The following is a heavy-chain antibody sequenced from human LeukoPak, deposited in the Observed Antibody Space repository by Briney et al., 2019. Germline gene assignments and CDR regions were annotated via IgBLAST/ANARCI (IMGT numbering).Heavy chain of an antibody. D-gene: IGHD5-18*01. CDR2: IYYSGST. Sequence: SETLSLTCTVSGGSISSGGYYWSWIRQHPGKGLEWIGYIYYSGSTYYNPSLQSRVTISVDTSKNQFSLNLSSVTAADTALYYCARSDRGYSYGSDYWGQGTLVTVSS. CDR3: ARSDRGYSYGSDY. V-gene: IGHV4-31*03. CDR1: GGSISSGGYY. J-gene: IGHJ4*02.